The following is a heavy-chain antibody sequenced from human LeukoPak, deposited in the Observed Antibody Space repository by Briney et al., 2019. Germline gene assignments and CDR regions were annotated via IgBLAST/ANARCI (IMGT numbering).Heavy chain of an antibody. J-gene: IGHJ6*03. Sequence: ASVKVSCKASGYTLTGYFIHWVRQAPGQGLEWVGRINTDNGGTNYAQKFQGRVTMTRDTSVTTAYMELSRLRSDDTAVYFCARDGTSYYYDSSGYSHYYSYYMDVWGKGTTITVSS. V-gene: IGHV1-2*06. D-gene: IGHD3-22*01. CDR2: INTDNGGT. CDR1: GYTLTGYF. CDR3: ARDGTSYYYDSSGYSHYYSYYMDV.